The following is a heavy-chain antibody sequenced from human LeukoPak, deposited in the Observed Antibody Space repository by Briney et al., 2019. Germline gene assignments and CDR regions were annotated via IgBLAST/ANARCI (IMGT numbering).Heavy chain of an antibody. V-gene: IGHV4-34*01. J-gene: IGHJ5*02. CDR2: INHSGST. Sequence: TSETLSLTCAVYGGSFSGYYWSWIRQPPGKGLEWIGEINHSGSTNYNPSLKSRVTISVDTPKNQFSLKLSSVTAADTAVYYCARGGMTYYYGSGSYYNNWFDPWGQGTLVTVSS. CDR3: ARGGMTYYYGSGSYYNNWFDP. D-gene: IGHD3-10*01. CDR1: GGSFSGYY.